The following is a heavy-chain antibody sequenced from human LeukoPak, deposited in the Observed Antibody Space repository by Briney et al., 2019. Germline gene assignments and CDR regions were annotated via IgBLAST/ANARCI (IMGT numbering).Heavy chain of an antibody. CDR3: ARNLGSGWYGVFDY. CDR2: IYTSGST. CDR1: GGSISSYY. Sequence: SETLSLTCTVSGGSISSYYWSWIRQPAGKGLEWIGRIYTSGSTNYNPSLKSRVTMSVDTSKNQFSLKLSSVTAADTAVYYCARNLGSGWYGVFDYWGQGTPVTVSS. V-gene: IGHV4-4*07. D-gene: IGHD6-19*01. J-gene: IGHJ4*02.